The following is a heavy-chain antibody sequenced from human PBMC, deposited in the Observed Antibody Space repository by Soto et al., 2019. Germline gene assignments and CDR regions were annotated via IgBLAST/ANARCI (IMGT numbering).Heavy chain of an antibody. V-gene: IGHV1-69*13. CDR2: IIPIYGTA. D-gene: IGHD5-12*01. Sequence: ASVKVSCKASGGTFSTYAISWVRQAPGQGLEWMGGIIPIYGTANYAQKFQGRLTMTAGESTSTVYMELSSLRSDDTAVYYCAREDKPGGYTPPGTSGFDSWGQGTLVTVSS. CDR1: GGTFSTYA. CDR3: AREDKPGGYTPPGTSGFDS. J-gene: IGHJ4*02.